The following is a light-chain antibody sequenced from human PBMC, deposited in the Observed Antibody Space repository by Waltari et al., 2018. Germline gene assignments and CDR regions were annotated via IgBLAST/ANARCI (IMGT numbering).Light chain of an antibody. CDR1: SSAVGSYTL. Sequence: QSALTQPASVSGSPGQSITLSCTGTSSAVGSYTLVSWYQQRPGKAPRPMIYEVNKRPSGVSNRFSGSKSGNTASLTISGLQAEDEADYYCCSYAGSPTFVIFGGGSKLTVL. CDR2: EVN. V-gene: IGLV2-23*02. J-gene: IGLJ2*01. CDR3: CSYAGSPTFVI.